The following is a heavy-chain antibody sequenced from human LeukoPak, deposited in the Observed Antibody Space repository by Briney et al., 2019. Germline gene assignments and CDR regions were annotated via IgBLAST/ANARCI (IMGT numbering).Heavy chain of an antibody. J-gene: IGHJ5*02. D-gene: IGHD4-17*01. CDR1: GYTFTGYY. V-gene: IGHV1-2*02. Sequence: GASVKVSCKASGYTFTGYYMHWVRQAPGQGLEWMGWINPNSGGTNYAQKFQGRVTMTRDTSISTAYMELSRLRSDDTAVYYCARGGLYGDYGFRWFDPWGQGTLVTVSS. CDR3: ARGGLYGDYGFRWFDP. CDR2: INPNSGGT.